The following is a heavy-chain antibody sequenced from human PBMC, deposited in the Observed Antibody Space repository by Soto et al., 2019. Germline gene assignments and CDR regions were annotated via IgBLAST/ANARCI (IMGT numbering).Heavy chain of an antibody. CDR1: GFTFSRYW. Sequence: EVQLVESGGGLVQPGGSLRLSCAASGFTFSRYWMHWVRQAPGKGLVWVSRINSDGSNIGYADSVEGRVTISRDNAKNTLYPQMNSLRAEDTAVYYCARDRGSNRHLTYGMDVWGQGTTVSVPS. V-gene: IGHV3-74*01. CDR3: ARDRGSNRHLTYGMDV. CDR2: INSDGSNI. D-gene: IGHD4-4*01. J-gene: IGHJ6*02.